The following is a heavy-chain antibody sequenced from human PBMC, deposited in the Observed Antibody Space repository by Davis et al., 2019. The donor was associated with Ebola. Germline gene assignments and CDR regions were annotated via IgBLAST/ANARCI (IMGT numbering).Heavy chain of an antibody. V-gene: IGHV1-18*04. D-gene: IGHD3-3*02. Sequence: AASVKVSCKASGYTFTSYGISWVRQAPGQGLEWMGWISAYNGNTNYAQKLQGRVTMTTDTSTSTAYMELRSLRSDDTAVYYCARDADRTISNSRTWGMDVWGKGTTVSVSS. CDR1: GYTFTSYG. CDR2: ISAYNGNT. J-gene: IGHJ6*04. CDR3: ARDADRTISNSRTWGMDV.